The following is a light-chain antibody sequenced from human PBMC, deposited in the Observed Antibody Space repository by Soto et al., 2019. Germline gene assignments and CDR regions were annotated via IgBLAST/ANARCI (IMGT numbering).Light chain of an antibody. J-gene: IGKJ3*01. CDR3: MQGLQPLHT. V-gene: IGKV2-28*01. Sequence: DIVMTQSPLSLPVTPGEPASISCRSSQSLLHSDGYNYLDWYLQKPGQSPQLLFYLTSKRASGVPDRFSGSGSGTDFILKISRVEADDVGVYYCMQGLQPLHTFGPGTKVHIK. CDR1: QSLLHSDGYNY. CDR2: LTS.